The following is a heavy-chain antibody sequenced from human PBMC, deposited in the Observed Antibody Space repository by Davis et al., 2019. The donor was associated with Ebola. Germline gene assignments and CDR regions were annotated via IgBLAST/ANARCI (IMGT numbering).Heavy chain of an antibody. J-gene: IGHJ3*02. V-gene: IGHV3-23*01. Sequence: GESLKISCAASGFTFSSYAMSWVRQAPGKGLEWVSAISGSGGSTYYADSVKGRFTISRDNSKNTLYLQMNSLRAEDTAVYYCAKGRQLGAFDIWGQGTMVTVSS. D-gene: IGHD6-13*01. CDR2: ISGSGGST. CDR1: GFTFSSYA. CDR3: AKGRQLGAFDI.